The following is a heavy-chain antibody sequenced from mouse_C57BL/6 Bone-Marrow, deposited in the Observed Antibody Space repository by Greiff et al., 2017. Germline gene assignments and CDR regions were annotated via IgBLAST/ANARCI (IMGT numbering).Heavy chain of an antibody. CDR2: IYPGSGST. J-gene: IGHJ3*01. Sequence: QVQLKQPGAELVKPGASVKMSCKASGYTFTSYWITWVKQRPGQGLEWIGDIYPGSGSTNYNEKFKSKATLTVDTSSSTAYMQLSSLTSEDSAVYYCAREGPFITTVVAEAYWGQGTLVTVSA. D-gene: IGHD1-1*01. CDR3: AREGPFITTVVAEAY. CDR1: GYTFTSYW. V-gene: IGHV1-55*01.